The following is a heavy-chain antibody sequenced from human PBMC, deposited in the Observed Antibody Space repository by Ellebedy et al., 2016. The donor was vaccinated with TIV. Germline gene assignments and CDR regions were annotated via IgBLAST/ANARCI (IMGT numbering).Heavy chain of an antibody. D-gene: IGHD6-19*01. CDR1: GGSISSYY. CDR3: AGGYSSGWTDY. CDR2: IYTSGST. V-gene: IGHV4-4*07. J-gene: IGHJ4*02. Sequence: MPSETLSLTCTVSGGSISSYYWSWIRQPAVKGLEWIGRIYTSGSTNYNPSLQSRVTMSVDTSKNQFSLKLSSVTAADTAVYYCAGGYSSGWTDYWGQGTLVTVSS.